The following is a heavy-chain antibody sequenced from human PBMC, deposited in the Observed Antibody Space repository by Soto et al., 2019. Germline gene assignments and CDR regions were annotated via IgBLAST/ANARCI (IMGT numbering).Heavy chain of an antibody. CDR1: GFTFSSYW. J-gene: IGHJ6*02. CDR2: IKQDGSEK. D-gene: IGHD2-15*01. CDR3: AREGLGYCSGGSCYSDYYYYGMDV. Sequence: EVQLVESGGGLVQPGGSLRLSCAASGFTFSSYWMSWVRQAPGKGLEWVANIKQDGSEKYYVDSVKGRFTISRDNAKNSLYLKMNSLRAEDTAVYYCAREGLGYCSGGSCYSDYYYYGMDVWGQGTTVTVSS. V-gene: IGHV3-7*05.